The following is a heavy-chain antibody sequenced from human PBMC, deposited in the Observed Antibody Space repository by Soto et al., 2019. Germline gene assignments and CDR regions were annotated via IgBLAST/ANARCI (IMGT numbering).Heavy chain of an antibody. Sequence: SETLSLTCTVSGGSISSYYWSWIRQPPGKGLEWIGYIYYSGSTNYNPSLKSRVTISVDTSKNQFSLKLSSVTAADTAVYYCARQVRSFGVRSAGHALDIWGQGTMVTVSS. J-gene: IGHJ3*02. CDR2: IYYSGST. CDR3: ARQVRSFGVRSAGHALDI. CDR1: GGSISSYY. D-gene: IGHD6-13*01. V-gene: IGHV4-59*08.